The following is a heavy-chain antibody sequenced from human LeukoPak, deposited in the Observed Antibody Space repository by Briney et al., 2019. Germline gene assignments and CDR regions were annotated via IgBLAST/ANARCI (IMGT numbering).Heavy chain of an antibody. CDR3: ARVGDRGEQYMDV. J-gene: IGHJ6*03. CDR1: GYTFTSYG. D-gene: IGHD3-10*01. V-gene: IGHV1-18*01. CDR2: ISAYNGNT. Sequence: ASVKVSCKASGYTFTSYGISCVRQAPGQGLEWMGWISAYNGNTNYAQKLRGRGTMTTDTSTSTAYMEQRTVRSDDTDVYYCARVGDRGEQYMDVWGTGTTVNVSS.